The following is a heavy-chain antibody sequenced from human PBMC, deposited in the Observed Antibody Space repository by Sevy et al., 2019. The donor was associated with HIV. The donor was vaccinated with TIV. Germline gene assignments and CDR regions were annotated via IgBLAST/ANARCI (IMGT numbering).Heavy chain of an antibody. Sequence: GGSLRLSCAVSGFTFSSYAMSWVRQAPGKGLEWVSGISGGGGSTYYADSVKGRITISRDNSKNTLYLQMNSLRAEDTAVYYCAKVRGIGCCYYMDVWGKGTTVTVSS. D-gene: IGHD2-15*01. CDR2: ISGGGGST. CDR1: GFTFSSYA. CDR3: AKVRGIGCCYYMDV. V-gene: IGHV3-23*01. J-gene: IGHJ6*03.